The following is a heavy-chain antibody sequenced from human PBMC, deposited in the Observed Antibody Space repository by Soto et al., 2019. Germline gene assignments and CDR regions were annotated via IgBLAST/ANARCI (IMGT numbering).Heavy chain of an antibody. CDR1: GGSFSGYY. Sequence: SETLSLTCTVYGGSFSGYYWSWIRQPPGKGLEWIGEINHSGSTNYNPSLKSRVTISVDTSKNQFSLKLSSVTAADTAVYYCARSRGYSSSWYLYHWFDPWGQGTLVTVSS. J-gene: IGHJ5*02. D-gene: IGHD6-13*01. V-gene: IGHV4-34*01. CDR3: ARSRGYSSSWYLYHWFDP. CDR2: INHSGST.